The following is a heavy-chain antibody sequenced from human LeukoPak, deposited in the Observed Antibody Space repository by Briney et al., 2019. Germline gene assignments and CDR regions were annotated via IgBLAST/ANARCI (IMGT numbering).Heavy chain of an antibody. CDR2: IYYSGST. D-gene: IGHD1-1*01. Sequence: SETLSLTCTVSGGSISSYYWSWIRQPPGKGLEWIGYIYYSGSTNYNPSLKSRVTISVDTSKNQFSLKLSSVTAADTAVYYCARSLAWKYFDLWGRGTLVTVSS. CDR1: GGSISSYY. J-gene: IGHJ2*01. V-gene: IGHV4-59*01. CDR3: ARSLAWKYFDL.